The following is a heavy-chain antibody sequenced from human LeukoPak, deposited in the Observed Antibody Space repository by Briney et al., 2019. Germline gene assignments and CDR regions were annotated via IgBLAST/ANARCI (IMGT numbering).Heavy chain of an antibody. CDR3: ARAFGASSGYSVDY. J-gene: IGHJ4*02. Sequence: GRSLRLSCAASGFTFSSYAMHWVRQAPGKGLEWVTVIWYDGSNKHYADSVKGRFTISRDNSKNTLYLQMDSLRAEDTAVCYCARAFGASSGYSVDYWGQGTLVTVSS. V-gene: IGHV3-33*01. D-gene: IGHD3-22*01. CDR2: IWYDGSNK. CDR1: GFTFSSYA.